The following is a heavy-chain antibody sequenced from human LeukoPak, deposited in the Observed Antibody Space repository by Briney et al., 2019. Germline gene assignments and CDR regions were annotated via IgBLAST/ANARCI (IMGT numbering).Heavy chain of an antibody. Sequence: GRSLRLSCAASGFTFSSYGMHWVRQAPGKGLEWVAVISYDGSNKYYADSVKGRFTISRDNSKNTLYLQMNSLRAGDTAVYYCAKAEYSSGWYQDYWGQGTLVTVSS. V-gene: IGHV3-30*18. CDR2: ISYDGSNK. D-gene: IGHD6-19*01. CDR3: AKAEYSSGWYQDY. CDR1: GFTFSSYG. J-gene: IGHJ4*02.